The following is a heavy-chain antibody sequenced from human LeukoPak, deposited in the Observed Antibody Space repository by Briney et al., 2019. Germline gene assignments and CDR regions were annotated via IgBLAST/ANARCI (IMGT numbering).Heavy chain of an antibody. J-gene: IGHJ6*02. CDR3: ARAYTVWTDYQPRYYYGMDV. CDR1: GASISSSHW. D-gene: IGHD2-2*01. V-gene: IGHV4-4*02. CDR2: IYHSGST. Sequence: MSSETLSLTCAVSGASISSSHWWSWVRQPPGRGLELIGEIYHSGSTNYNPSLKSRVTMSVDNSKNHFSLNVSSVTAADTAVYYCARAYTVWTDYQPRYYYGMDVWGQGTTVTVSS.